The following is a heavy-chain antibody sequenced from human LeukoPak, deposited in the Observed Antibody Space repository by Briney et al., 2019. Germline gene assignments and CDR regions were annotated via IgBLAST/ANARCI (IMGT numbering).Heavy chain of an antibody. J-gene: IGHJ3*02. Sequence: ASVKVSCKASGYTYTRYGITWVRQPPGQGLEWMGWISVYRGKANYAQKFQGRVSMTADTSTSTAYMELRRLRSDDTAVYYCARDRIYDDRGYTSDASDIWGQGTLVTVSS. CDR1: GYTYTRYG. CDR3: ARDRIYDDRGYTSDASDI. CDR2: ISVYRGKA. V-gene: IGHV1-18*01. D-gene: IGHD3-9*01.